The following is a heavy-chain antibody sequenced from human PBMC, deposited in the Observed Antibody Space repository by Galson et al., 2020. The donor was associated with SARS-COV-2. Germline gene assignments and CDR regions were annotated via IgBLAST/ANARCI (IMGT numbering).Heavy chain of an antibody. CDR1: GFAFSTYA. D-gene: IGHD2-15*01. J-gene: IGHJ3*02. V-gene: IGHV3-23*01. CDR2: ISGSGRTT. CDR3: AKVRSGVAASGAFDI. Sequence: GESLKISCAASGFAFSTYAMTWVRQAPGKGLEWVPTISGSGRTTYYTDSVKGRFTISRDKSKVTVYQEMNSLGAEDTAIYYCAKVRSGVAASGAFDIWGLGTMVTVSS.